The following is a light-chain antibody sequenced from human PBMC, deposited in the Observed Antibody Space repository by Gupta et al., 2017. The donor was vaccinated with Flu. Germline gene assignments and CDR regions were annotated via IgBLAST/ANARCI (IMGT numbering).Light chain of an antibody. Sequence: SSELTQDPAVSVALGQTVRITCQGDSLRSYYASWYQQTPGQAPVLVIVGENKRPSGIPDRFSGSRSGNTASLTITGAQAEDEADYYCNSRDSSGNHLWVFGGGTKLTVL. V-gene: IGLV3-19*01. J-gene: IGLJ3*02. CDR3: NSRDSSGNHLWV. CDR2: GEN. CDR1: SLRSYY.